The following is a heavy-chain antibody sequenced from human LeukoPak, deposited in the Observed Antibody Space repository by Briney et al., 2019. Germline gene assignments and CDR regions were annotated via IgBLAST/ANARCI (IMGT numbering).Heavy chain of an antibody. CDR2: MNPNSGNT. CDR3: ARVDTDFWSGYLGYYYYYMDV. J-gene: IGHJ6*03. V-gene: IGHV1-8*03. D-gene: IGHD3-3*01. Sequence: ASVKVSCKASGYTFTSYDINWVRQATGQGLEWMGWMNPNSGNTGYAQKFQGRVTITMNTSISTAYMELSSLRSEDTAVYYCARVDTDFWSGYLGYYYYYMDVWGKGTTVTVSS. CDR1: GYTFTSYD.